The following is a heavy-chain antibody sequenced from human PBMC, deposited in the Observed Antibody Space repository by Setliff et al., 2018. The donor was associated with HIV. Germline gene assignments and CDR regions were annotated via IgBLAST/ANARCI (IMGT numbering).Heavy chain of an antibody. V-gene: IGHV4-39*01. CDR3: ARSVPRYCSGGSCYPPLFDY. J-gene: IGHJ4*02. CDR1: GGSITNDNNY. Sequence: PSETLSLTCSVSGGSITNDNNYWGWIRQSPGKGLEWIGSIYYSGSTYYNPSLKSRVTISVDTSKNQFSLKLSSVTAADTAVYYCARSVPRYCSGGSCYPPLFDYWGQGTLVTVSS. D-gene: IGHD2-15*01. CDR2: IYYSGST.